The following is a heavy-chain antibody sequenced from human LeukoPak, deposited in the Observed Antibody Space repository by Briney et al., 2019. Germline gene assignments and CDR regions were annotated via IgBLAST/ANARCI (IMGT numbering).Heavy chain of an antibody. CDR2: IKSKSDGETT. CDR3: STVLNGDTDY. D-gene: IGHD7-27*01. Sequence: KPGGSLRLSCAASGFTFRNVWMSWVRQAPGKGLEWVGRIKSKSDGETTQYAAPVKGPITISRDESRNTLYLHMDSLTTGDTAVYYCSTVLNGDTDYWGRGALVTVSS. V-gene: IGHV3-15*01. J-gene: IGHJ4*02. CDR1: GFTFRNVW.